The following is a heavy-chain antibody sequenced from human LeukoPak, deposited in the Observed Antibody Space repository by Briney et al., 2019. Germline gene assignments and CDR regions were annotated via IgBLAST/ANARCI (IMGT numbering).Heavy chain of an antibody. CDR2: IYHSGST. CDR1: GYSISSGYY. CDR3: ASSGSYYNAFDI. V-gene: IGHV4-38-2*02. Sequence: SETLSLTCTVSGYSISSGYYWGWIRQPPGKGLEWIGSIYHSGSTYYNPSLKSRVTISVDTSKNQFSLKLSSVTAADTAVYYCASSGSYYNAFDIWGQGTMVTVSS. J-gene: IGHJ3*02. D-gene: IGHD1-26*01.